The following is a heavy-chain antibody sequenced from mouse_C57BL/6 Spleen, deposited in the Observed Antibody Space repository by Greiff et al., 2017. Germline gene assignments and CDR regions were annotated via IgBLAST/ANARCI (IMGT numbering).Heavy chain of an antibody. Sequence: VKLMESGAELVKPGASVKLSCKASGYTFTEYTIHWVKQRSGQGLEWIGWFYPGSGSIKYNEKFKDKATLTADKSSSTVYMELSRLTSEDSAVYFCARHEEGAYDGYLWFAYWGQGTLVTVSA. CDR2: FYPGSGSI. CDR3: ARHEEGAYDGYLWFAY. CDR1: GYTFTEYT. J-gene: IGHJ3*01. D-gene: IGHD2-3*01. V-gene: IGHV1-62-2*01.